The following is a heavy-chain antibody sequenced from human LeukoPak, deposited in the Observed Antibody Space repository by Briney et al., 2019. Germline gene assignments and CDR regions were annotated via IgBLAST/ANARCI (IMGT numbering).Heavy chain of an antibody. CDR1: GYTFTSYY. D-gene: IGHD5-18*01. V-gene: IGHV1-46*01. J-gene: IGHJ4*02. Sequence: ASVKVSCKASGYTFTSYYMHWVRQAPGQGLEWMGIINPSGGSTSYAQKFQGRVTMTRDTSTSTVYMELSSLRSEDTAVYYCARGSHTAMVSTDFDYWGQGTLVTVSS. CDR3: ARGSHTAMVSTDFDY. CDR2: INPSGGST.